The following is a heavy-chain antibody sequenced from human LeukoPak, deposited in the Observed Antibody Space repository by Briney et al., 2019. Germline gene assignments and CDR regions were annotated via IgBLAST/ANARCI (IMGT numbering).Heavy chain of an antibody. J-gene: IGHJ6*02. D-gene: IGHD1-20*01. V-gene: IGHV3-15*01. CDR1: GFRFNNAY. CDR3: TTAGISGTRWYYNGMDV. Sequence: PGGSLRLSCGASGFRFNNAYMSWVRQAPGKGPEWVGLIRSKIDGETIEYAAPVKDRFVISRDDSKNTVYLQMTSLKIEDTAVYYCTTAGISGTRWYYNGMDVWGQGTTVTVSS. CDR2: IRSKIDGETI.